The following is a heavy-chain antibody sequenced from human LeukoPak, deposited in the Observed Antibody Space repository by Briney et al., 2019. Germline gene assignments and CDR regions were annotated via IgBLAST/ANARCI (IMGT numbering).Heavy chain of an antibody. D-gene: IGHD6-13*01. V-gene: IGHV1-8*01. J-gene: IGHJ4*02. CDR2: MNPNSGNT. CDR3: ARAIRVIAAAGQISYYFDY. Sequence: ASVKVSCKASGYTFTSYDINWVRQATGQGLEWMEWMNPNSGNTGYAQKFQGRVTMTRNTSISTAYMELSSLRSEDTAVYYCARAIRVIAAAGQISYYFDYWGQGTLVTVSS. CDR1: GYTFTSYD.